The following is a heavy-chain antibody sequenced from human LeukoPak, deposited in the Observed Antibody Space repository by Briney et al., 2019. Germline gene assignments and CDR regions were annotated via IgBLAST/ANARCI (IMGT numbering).Heavy chain of an antibody. J-gene: IGHJ4*02. D-gene: IGHD3-10*01. CDR2: ISSSSSYI. Sequence: GGSLRLSCAASGFTFSSYSMNWVRQAPGKGLGWVSSISSSSSYIYYADSVKGRFTISRDNAKNSLYLQMNSLRAEDTAVYYCARDRSLYYYGSGDWGQGTLVTVSS. CDR3: ARDRSLYYYGSGD. V-gene: IGHV3-21*01. CDR1: GFTFSSYS.